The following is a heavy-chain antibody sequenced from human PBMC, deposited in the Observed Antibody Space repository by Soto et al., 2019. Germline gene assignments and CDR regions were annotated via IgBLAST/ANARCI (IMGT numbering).Heavy chain of an antibody. J-gene: IGHJ4*02. CDR2: FDPEDGET. V-gene: IGHV1-24*01. D-gene: IGHD2-21*02. CDR1: GYTLTELS. Sequence: ASVKVSCKVSGYTLTELSMHWVRQAPGKGLEWMGGFDPEDGETIYAQKFQGRVTMTEDTSTDAAYMELSSLRSEDTAVYYCAAVVTAIQPFDYWGQGTLVTVSS. CDR3: AAVVTAIQPFDY.